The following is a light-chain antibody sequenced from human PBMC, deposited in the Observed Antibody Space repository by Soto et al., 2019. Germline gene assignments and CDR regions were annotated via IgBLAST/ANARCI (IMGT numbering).Light chain of an antibody. CDR3: QQYGDCPLT. J-gene: IGKJ4*01. CDR2: ATS. V-gene: IGKV3-15*01. CDR1: QSAGNN. Sequence: EIVVTQSPATLSVSPGERATLSCRASQSAGNNFAWYQQKPGQYPRLLIFATSTRATGVPAKLSGSRSGTEFSLIINSLQPAEFCVYYCQQYGDCPLTFGGGAKVEIE.